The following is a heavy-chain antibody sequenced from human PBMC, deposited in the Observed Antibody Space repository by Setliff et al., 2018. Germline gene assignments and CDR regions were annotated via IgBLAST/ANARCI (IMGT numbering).Heavy chain of an antibody. CDR3: VRDDADNYDAFDN. D-gene: IGHD3-22*01. CDR1: GFSFSRHW. V-gene: IGHV3-7*01. Sequence: AGSLSLSCVVSGFSFSRHWMSWVRQAPGKGLGWVADIKQDGSTKYYLDSVKGRFTISRDNAKRSLYLQMNGLRADDTGVYYCVRDDADNYDAFDNWGQGTLVTVSS. J-gene: IGHJ3*02. CDR2: IKQDGSTK.